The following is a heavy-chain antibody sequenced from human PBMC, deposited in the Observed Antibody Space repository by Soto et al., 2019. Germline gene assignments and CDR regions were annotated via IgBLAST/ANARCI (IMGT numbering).Heavy chain of an antibody. D-gene: IGHD3-10*01. CDR2: IIPMFNTP. Sequence: QVQLVQSGAEVKKSGSSVKVSCKAAGGTLGNYAISWVRQAPGQGLEWMGGIIPMFNTPNYAQKFQGRVTISADESTSTVYMEAISLRSEDTAVYFCARVRHIDYVGNYNKGMDIWGQGTTVTVSS. V-gene: IGHV1-69*01. CDR1: GGTLGNYA. J-gene: IGHJ6*02. CDR3: ARVRHIDYVGNYNKGMDI.